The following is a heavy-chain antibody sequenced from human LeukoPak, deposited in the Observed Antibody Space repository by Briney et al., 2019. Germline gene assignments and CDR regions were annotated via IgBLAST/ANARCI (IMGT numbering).Heavy chain of an antibody. D-gene: IGHD7-27*01. CDR3: ARPFLTGRNAFDI. Sequence: GASVKVSCKASGYTFSDYYIHWVRQAPGLGLEWMGWINPHSGDTNFAQKFQGWVTMTRDTSISTAYMELSRLRSDDTAVYYCARPFLTGRNAFDIWGQGTMVTVSS. CDR2: INPHSGDT. CDR1: GYTFSDYY. J-gene: IGHJ3*02. V-gene: IGHV1-2*04.